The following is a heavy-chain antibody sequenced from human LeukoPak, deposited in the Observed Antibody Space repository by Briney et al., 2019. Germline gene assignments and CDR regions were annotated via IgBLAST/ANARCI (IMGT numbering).Heavy chain of an antibody. V-gene: IGHV4-4*07. Sequence: KPSETLSLTCTISGVSINDHHWAWIRQSAGKGLEWIGHIYISGTTDYNPSLRSRVTISLDMSKNSFSLRLNSVTAADTAIYFCAREYDFWTGTDFSRGWLDPWGQGILVTVSS. D-gene: IGHD3-3*01. CDR3: AREYDFWTGTDFSRGWLDP. CDR1: GVSINDHH. CDR2: IYISGTT. J-gene: IGHJ5*02.